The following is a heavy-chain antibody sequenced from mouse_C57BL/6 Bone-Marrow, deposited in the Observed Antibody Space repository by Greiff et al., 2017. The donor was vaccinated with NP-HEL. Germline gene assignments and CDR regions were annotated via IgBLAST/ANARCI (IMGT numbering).Heavy chain of an antibody. CDR1: GYSITSGYD. CDR3: ARVGYGSSYSFAY. D-gene: IGHD1-1*01. V-gene: IGHV3-1*01. Sequence: QSGPGMVKPSQSLSLTCTVTGYSITSGYDWHWIRHFPGNKLEWMGYISYSGSTNYNPSLKSRISITHDTSKNHFFLKLNSVTTEDTATYYCARVGYGSSYSFAYWGQGTLVTVSA. CDR2: ISYSGST. J-gene: IGHJ3*01.